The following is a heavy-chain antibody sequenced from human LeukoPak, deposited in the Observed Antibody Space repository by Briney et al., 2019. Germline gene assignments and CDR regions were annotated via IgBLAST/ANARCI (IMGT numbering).Heavy chain of an antibody. J-gene: IGHJ6*03. CDR3: ARAPDFWSGYPGNYYMDV. D-gene: IGHD3-3*01. CDR1: GGSISSSSYY. Sequence: SETLSLTCTVSGGSISSSSYYWGWIRQPPGKGLEWIGSIYYSGSTNYNPSLKSRVTMSVDTSKNQFSLKLSSVTAADTAVYYCARAPDFWSGYPGNYYMDVWGKGTTVTVSS. CDR2: IYYSGST. V-gene: IGHV4-39*07.